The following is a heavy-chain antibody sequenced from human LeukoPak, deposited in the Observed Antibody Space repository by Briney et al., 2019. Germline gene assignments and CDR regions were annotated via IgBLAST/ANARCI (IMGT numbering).Heavy chain of an antibody. D-gene: IGHD3-10*01. CDR2: IYTSGST. V-gene: IGHV4-61*02. CDR1: GGSISTCSDY. Sequence: PSETLSLTCTVSGGSISTCSDYWSWIRQAAGKGLEWIGRIYTSGSTNYNPSRKSRVTMSVDTSKNQFSLKLISVTAADTAVYYCAIEFDRFGEGSWFDPWGQGTLVTVSS. CDR3: AIEFDRFGEGSWFDP. J-gene: IGHJ5*02.